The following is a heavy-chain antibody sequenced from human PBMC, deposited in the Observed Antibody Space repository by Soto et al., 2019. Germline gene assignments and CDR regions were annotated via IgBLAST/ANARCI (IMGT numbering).Heavy chain of an antibody. V-gene: IGHV3-9*01. CDR3: AKSNSGTYGGLDY. Sequence: PGGSLRLSCAASGFTFDDYAMHWVRQAPGKGLEWVSFITWNSGSIGYADSVKGRFTISRDNAKNSLYLQVNSLRAEDTALCYCAKSNSGTYGGLDYWGQGTLVTVSS. CDR2: ITWNSGSI. D-gene: IGHD1-26*01. CDR1: GFTFDDYA. J-gene: IGHJ4*02.